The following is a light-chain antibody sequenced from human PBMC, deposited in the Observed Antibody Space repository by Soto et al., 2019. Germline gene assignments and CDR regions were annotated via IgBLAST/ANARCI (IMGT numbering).Light chain of an antibody. CDR3: QQYNSYSCT. CDR2: DAS. V-gene: IGKV1-5*01. Sequence: DIQMTQSPSTLSASVGDRVTITCRASQSISSWLAGYQQKPGKAPKLLIYDASSLESAVPSRLRGSRSGTEFTLSISSLQPDDFATYYCQQYNSYSCTFGQGTKLEIK. J-gene: IGKJ2*01. CDR1: QSISSW.